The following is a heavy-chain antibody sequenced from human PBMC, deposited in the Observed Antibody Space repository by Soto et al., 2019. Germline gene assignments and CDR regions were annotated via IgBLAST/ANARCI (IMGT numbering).Heavy chain of an antibody. Sequence: PGGSLRLSCAASGFTFSSYAMHGVRQAPGKGLEWVAVISYDGSNKYYADSVKGRFTISRDNSKNTLYLQMNSLRAEDTAVYYCARDPRFGGEETPHFDYWGQGTLVTVSS. CDR3: ARDPRFGGEETPHFDY. D-gene: IGHD3-10*01. CDR2: ISYDGSNK. J-gene: IGHJ4*02. V-gene: IGHV3-30-3*01. CDR1: GFTFSSYA.